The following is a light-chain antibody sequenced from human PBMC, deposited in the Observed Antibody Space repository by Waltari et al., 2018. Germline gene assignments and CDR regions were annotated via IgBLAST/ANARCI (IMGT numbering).Light chain of an antibody. CDR2: EVN. CDR1: NNDIGSYNL. Sequence: QSALTQPAPVSGSPGQSITISCTGTNNDIGSYNLVSWYQQPPGKAPKVIIFEVNKRPAGVSNRFSGSKSGNTASLTVSGLHPEDEADYYCCSYAGTPRVVFGGGTKLTVL. V-gene: IGLV2-23*02. CDR3: CSYAGTPRVV. J-gene: IGLJ2*01.